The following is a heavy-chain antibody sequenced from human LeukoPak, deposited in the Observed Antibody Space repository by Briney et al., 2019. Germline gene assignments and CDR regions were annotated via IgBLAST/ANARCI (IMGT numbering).Heavy chain of an antibody. Sequence: SGTLSLTCAVSGDSISSGRNYWAWVRQPPGKGLEWIASIYYSGSTSYNPSLSSRVSISVDTSKNQVSLKLTSVTATDNYCARHLSGTTVAHYFDFWGQGTLVPVSS. CDR2: IYYSGST. D-gene: IGHD1-1*01. CDR1: GDSISSGRNY. V-gene: IGHV4-39*01. J-gene: IGHJ4*02. CDR3: ARHLSGTTVAHYFDF.